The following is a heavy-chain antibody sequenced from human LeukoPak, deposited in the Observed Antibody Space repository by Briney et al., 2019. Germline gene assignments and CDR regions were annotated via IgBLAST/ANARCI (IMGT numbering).Heavy chain of an antibody. Sequence: GGSLRLSCAASGFTFSNAWMSWVRQAPGKGLEWISDISRSSTTIYYADSVKGRFTISGDNAKNSLYLQMNSLRVEDTAVYYCARAGYSSSWYHYWGQGTLVTVSS. D-gene: IGHD6-13*01. CDR2: ISRSSTTI. CDR3: ARAGYSSSWYHY. J-gene: IGHJ4*02. CDR1: GFTFSNAW. V-gene: IGHV3-48*01.